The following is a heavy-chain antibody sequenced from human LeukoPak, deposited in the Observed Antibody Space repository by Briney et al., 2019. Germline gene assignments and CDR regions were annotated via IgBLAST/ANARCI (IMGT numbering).Heavy chain of an antibody. CDR3: ARDGGTTDYYDSGGYYRDY. CDR2: IYSGGST. J-gene: IGHJ4*02. Sequence: GGSLRLSCAASGFTVSTNSMSWVRQAPGKGLEWVSVIYSGGSTYYADSVKGGFTISRENSKNTLYLQMNSLRAEDTAVYYCARDGGTTDYYDSGGYYRDYWGQGTLVTVSS. CDR1: GFTVSTNS. D-gene: IGHD3-22*01. V-gene: IGHV3-66*01.